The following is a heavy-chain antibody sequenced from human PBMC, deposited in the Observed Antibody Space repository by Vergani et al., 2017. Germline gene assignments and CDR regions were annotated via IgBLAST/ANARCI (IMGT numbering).Heavy chain of an antibody. CDR3: ARGARGYSYGYVPVDY. J-gene: IGHJ4*02. Sequence: QVQLQESGPGLVKPSQTLSLTCTVSGGSISSGGYYWSWIRQHPGKGLEWIGYIYYSGSTYYNPSLKSRVTISVDTSKNQFSLKLSSVTAVDTAVYYCARGARGYSYGYVPVDYWGQGTLVTVSS. CDR2: IYYSGST. CDR1: GGSISSGGYY. D-gene: IGHD5-18*01. V-gene: IGHV4-31*03.